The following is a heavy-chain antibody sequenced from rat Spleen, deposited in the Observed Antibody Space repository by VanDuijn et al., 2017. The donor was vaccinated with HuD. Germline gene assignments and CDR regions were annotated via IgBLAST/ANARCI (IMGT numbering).Heavy chain of an antibody. CDR1: GFAFSDFF. Sequence: EVRLVESDGGLVQPGGSLKLSCAASGFAFSDFFMAWVRQAPAKGLEWVATISYGDSSGHSGTYYRDSVKGRFTISRDNAKSTLYLQMNSLRSEDTATYYCARRHYGYTDYFDYWGQGVMVTVSS. D-gene: IGHD1-9*01. J-gene: IGHJ2*01. CDR3: ARRHYGYTDYFDY. CDR2: ISYGDSSGHSGT. V-gene: IGHV5-29*01.